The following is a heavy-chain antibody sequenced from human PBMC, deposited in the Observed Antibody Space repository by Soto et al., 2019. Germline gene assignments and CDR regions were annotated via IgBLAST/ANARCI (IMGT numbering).Heavy chain of an antibody. V-gene: IGHV3-23*01. CDR3: AKGSPCSGGSCYYYFDY. D-gene: IGHD2-15*01. CDR1: GFTFSSYA. Sequence: EVQPLESGGGLVQRGGSLRPSCAASGFTFSSYAMSWLRQAPGKGLEWVSAISGSGGSTYYPDSVKGRFTISRDNSQNRLYLKMNSLRAEDTAVYYCAKGSPCSGGSCYYYFDYWGQGTLVTVSS. CDR2: ISGSGGST. J-gene: IGHJ4*02.